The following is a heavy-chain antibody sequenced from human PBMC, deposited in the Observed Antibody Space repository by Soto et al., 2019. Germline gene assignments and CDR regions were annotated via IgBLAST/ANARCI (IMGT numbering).Heavy chain of an antibody. J-gene: IGHJ4*02. CDR2: IRQDGSEK. Sequence: EVQLVESGGDVVQPGGSLRLSCEASGFSFSSYWMTWVRQAPGKRLEYVAIIRQDGSEKKYVDSVMGRFTISSDNAKTSSYLQKSSQRDENTAVYYCMTTTRDRHFDYWGQGTLVTVSS. V-gene: IGHV3-7*03. CDR3: MTTTRDRHFDY. CDR1: GFSFSSYW. D-gene: IGHD1-1*01.